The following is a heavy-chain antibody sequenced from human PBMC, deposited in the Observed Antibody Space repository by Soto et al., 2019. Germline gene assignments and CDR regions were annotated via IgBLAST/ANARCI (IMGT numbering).Heavy chain of an antibody. CDR2: IFYGGHT. CDR1: GDFLTTYY. CDR3: ARSPQYSSGWNGGFDY. Sequence: KTSETLSLTCDVSGDFLTTYYWNWIRQSPGKGLEWIGYIFYGGHTNYNPSLRGRATISVDTSKNQFSLKLSPVTAADTAVYYCARSPQYSSGWNGGFDYWGQGTLVTVSS. D-gene: IGHD6-19*01. J-gene: IGHJ4*02. V-gene: IGHV4-59*01.